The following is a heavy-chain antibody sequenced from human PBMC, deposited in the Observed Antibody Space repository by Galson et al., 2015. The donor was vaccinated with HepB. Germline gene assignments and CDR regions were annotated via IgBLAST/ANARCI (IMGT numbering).Heavy chain of an antibody. CDR1: GFTFSDYY. Sequence: SLRLSCAASGFTFSDYYMSWIRQAPGKGLEWVSYISSSSSYTNYADSVKGRFTISRDNAKNSLYLQMNSLRAEDTAVYYCASTYGSGSDPLDYWGQGTLVTVSS. CDR3: ASTYGSGSDPLDY. J-gene: IGHJ4*02. CDR2: ISSSSSYT. V-gene: IGHV3-11*03. D-gene: IGHD3-10*01.